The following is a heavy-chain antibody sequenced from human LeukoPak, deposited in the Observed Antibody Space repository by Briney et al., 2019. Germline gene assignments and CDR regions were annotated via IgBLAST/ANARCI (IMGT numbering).Heavy chain of an antibody. J-gene: IGHJ4*02. Sequence: SETLSLTCTVSGGSISSSSYYRGWIRQPPGKGLEWIGSIYYSGSTYYNPSLKSRVTISVDTSKNQFSLKLSSVTAADTAVYYCARHASFHYDSSGYYFDYWGQGTLVTVSS. V-gene: IGHV4-39*01. CDR3: ARHASFHYDSSGYYFDY. CDR1: GGSISSSSYY. D-gene: IGHD3-22*01. CDR2: IYYSGST.